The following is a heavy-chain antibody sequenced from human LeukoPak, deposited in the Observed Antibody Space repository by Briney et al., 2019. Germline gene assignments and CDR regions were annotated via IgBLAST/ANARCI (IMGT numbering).Heavy chain of an antibody. V-gene: IGHV1-8*03. J-gene: IGHJ4*02. Sequence: GASVKVSCKASGYTFTSYDINWVRQATGQGLEWMGWMNPNSGNTGYAQKFQGRVTITRNTSISTAYMELSRLRSDDTAVYYCARDAGTEWLCDYWGQGTLVTVSS. D-gene: IGHD3-3*01. CDR3: ARDAGTEWLCDY. CDR2: MNPNSGNT. CDR1: GYTFTSYD.